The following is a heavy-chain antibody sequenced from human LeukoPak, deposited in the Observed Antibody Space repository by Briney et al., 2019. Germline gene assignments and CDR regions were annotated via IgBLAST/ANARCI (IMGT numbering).Heavy chain of an antibody. V-gene: IGHV4-4*07. D-gene: IGHD2-15*01. CDR3: ARAGHCSGGPCYPYFDY. CDR2: IYTGGST. J-gene: IGHJ4*02. CDR1: GDSISSYY. Sequence: SETLSLTCTVSGDSISSYYWSWVRQPAGKGLEWIGRIYTGGSTNYNPSLKSRVTMSVDTSTYHFSLKLSSVTASDTAVYYCARAGHCSGGPCYPYFDYWGQGALVTVSS.